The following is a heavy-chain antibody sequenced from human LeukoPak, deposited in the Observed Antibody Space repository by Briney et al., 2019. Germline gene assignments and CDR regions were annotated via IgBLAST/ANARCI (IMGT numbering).Heavy chain of an antibody. D-gene: IGHD6-19*01. CDR1: GFIFSSYG. V-gene: IGHV3-30*18. J-gene: IGHJ4*02. CDR2: ISYDGSDK. Sequence: PGGPLRLSCAASGFIFSSYGMHWVRQAPGKGLEWVAVISYDGSDKHYADSVKGRFTISRDSSMNKLYLQMNSLRAEDTAVYYCAKVARGIGSGWYPFDYWGQGTLVTVSS. CDR3: AKVARGIGSGWYPFDY.